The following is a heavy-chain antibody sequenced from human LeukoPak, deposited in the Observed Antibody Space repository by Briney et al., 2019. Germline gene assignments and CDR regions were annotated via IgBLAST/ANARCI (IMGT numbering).Heavy chain of an antibody. Sequence: GGSLRLSCAASGFTFSSYSMNWVRQAPGKGLEWLSYISSSSSAIYYVDSVKGRFTISGDNSKNTLYLQMNSLRAEDTAVYYCARERFGGHYFDYRGQGTLVTVSS. CDR1: GFTFSSYS. CDR3: ARERFGGHYFDY. D-gene: IGHD3-10*01. CDR2: ISSSSSAI. J-gene: IGHJ4*02. V-gene: IGHV3-48*01.